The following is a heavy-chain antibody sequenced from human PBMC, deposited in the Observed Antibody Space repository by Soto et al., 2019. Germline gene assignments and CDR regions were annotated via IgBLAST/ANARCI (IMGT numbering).Heavy chain of an antibody. D-gene: IGHD3-3*01. Sequence: PSETLSLTCAVSGYSISSGYYWGWIRQPPGKGLEWIGTIYLSGTTYYNPSLKSRVTISVDTSKNQFSLKLSSVTAADTAVYYCAREGDDVLRFLEWLSDGGRYFDYWGQGTMVTVYS. CDR2: IYLSGTT. CDR1: GYSISSGYY. V-gene: IGHV4-38-2*02. J-gene: IGHJ4*02. CDR3: AREGDDVLRFLEWLSDGGRYFDY.